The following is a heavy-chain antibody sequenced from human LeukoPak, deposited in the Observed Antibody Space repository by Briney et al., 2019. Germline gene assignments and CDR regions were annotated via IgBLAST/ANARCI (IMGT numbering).Heavy chain of an antibody. D-gene: IGHD3-10*01. V-gene: IGHV4-31*03. J-gene: IGHJ4*02. CDR2: IYYRGST. CDR1: GGSISSGGYY. CDR3: ARTNRPTYYYGSGSYYAGYYFDY. Sequence: SETLSLTCTVSGGSISSGGYYWSWVRQHPGKGLEWVGYIYYRGSTYYNPSLKGRVTISVDTSRNQFSLKLSSVTAADTAVYYCARTNRPTYYYGSGSYYAGYYFDYWGQGTLVTVSS.